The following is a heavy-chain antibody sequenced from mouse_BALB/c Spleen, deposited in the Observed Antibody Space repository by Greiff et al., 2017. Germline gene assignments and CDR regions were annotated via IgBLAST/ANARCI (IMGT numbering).Heavy chain of an antibody. CDR1: GFTFTDYY. CDR3: ARGRDGYYGGWFAY. V-gene: IGHV7-3*02. J-gene: IGHJ3*01. Sequence: EVQGVESGGGLVQPGGSLRLSCATSGFTFTDYYMSWVRQPPGKALEWLGFIRNKANGYTTEYSASVKARFTITIDNSQSILYLQMNTLIAEDSATYYCARGRDGYYGGWFAYWGQGTLVTVSA. CDR2: IRNKANGYTT. D-gene: IGHD1-1*01.